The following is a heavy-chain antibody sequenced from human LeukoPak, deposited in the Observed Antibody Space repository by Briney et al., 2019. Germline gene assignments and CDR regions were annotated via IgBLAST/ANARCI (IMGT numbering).Heavy chain of an antibody. Sequence: QAGGSLRLSCAASGFTFDDYAMHWVRQAPGKGLEWVSGIRWNSGSIGYADSVKGRFTISRDNAKNSLYLQMNSLRAEDTALYYCAKDVGYSGYDYVDYWGQGTLVTVSS. V-gene: IGHV3-9*01. J-gene: IGHJ4*02. CDR2: IRWNSGSI. CDR3: AKDVGYSGYDYVDY. CDR1: GFTFDDYA. D-gene: IGHD5-12*01.